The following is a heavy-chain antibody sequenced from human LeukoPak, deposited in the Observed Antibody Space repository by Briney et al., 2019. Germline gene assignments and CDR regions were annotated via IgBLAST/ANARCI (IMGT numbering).Heavy chain of an antibody. CDR3: ARGRYMIVTKAMVRGVGRGFDY. V-gene: IGHV4-30-2*01. CDR1: GGSISSGGYS. Sequence: SQTLSLTCAVSGGSISSGGYSWSWIRQPPGKGLEWIGYIYHSGSTYYNPSLKSRVTISVDRSKNQFSLKLSSVTAADTAVYYCARGRYMIVTKAMVRGVGRGFDYWGQGTLVTVSS. J-gene: IGHJ4*02. CDR2: IYHSGST. D-gene: IGHD3-10*01.